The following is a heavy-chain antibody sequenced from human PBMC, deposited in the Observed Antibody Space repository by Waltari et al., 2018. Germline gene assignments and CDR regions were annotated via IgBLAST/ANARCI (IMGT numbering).Heavy chain of an antibody. CDR3: AREYYYDSSSSDAFDI. J-gene: IGHJ3*02. V-gene: IGHV1-69*04. D-gene: IGHD3-22*01. CDR2: IIPILGIA. CDR1: GGTFSSYA. Sequence: QVQLVQSGAEVKKPGSSVKVSCKASGGTFSSYAISWVRPAPGQGLEWMGRIIPILGIANYAQKFQGRVTITADKSTSTAYMELSSLRSEDTAVYYCAREYYYDSSSSDAFDIWGQGTMVTVSS.